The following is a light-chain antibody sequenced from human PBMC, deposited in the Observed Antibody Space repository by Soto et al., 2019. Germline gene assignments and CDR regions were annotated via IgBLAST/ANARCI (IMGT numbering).Light chain of an antibody. J-gene: IGKJ5*01. CDR1: QSLLHITGETF. CDR3: MQSTLRPPT. Sequence: VMSQGPNSLSVAPGQPASISFKSSQSLLHITGETFLFWYLQKPGQSPQLLIYEVSTRVSGVPDRFSGSGSGTDFTLEISRVETDDVGIYYCMQSTLRPPTFGQGTRLEIK. V-gene: IGKV2D-29*02. CDR2: EVS.